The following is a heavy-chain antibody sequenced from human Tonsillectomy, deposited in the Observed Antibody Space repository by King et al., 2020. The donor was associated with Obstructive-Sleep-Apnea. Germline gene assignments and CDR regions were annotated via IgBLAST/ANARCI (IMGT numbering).Heavy chain of an antibody. CDR2: IYYSGST. V-gene: IGHV4-59*01. CDR3: ARDHIRGDYVWGSYNWFDP. Sequence: QLQESGPGLVKPSETLSLTCTVSGGSISSYYWSWIRQPPGKGLEWIGYIYYSGSTNYNPSLKSRVTISVDTSKNQFSLKLSSVTAADTAVYYCARDHIRGDYVWGSYNWFDPWGQGTLVTVSS. J-gene: IGHJ5*02. CDR1: GGSISSYY. D-gene: IGHD3-16*01.